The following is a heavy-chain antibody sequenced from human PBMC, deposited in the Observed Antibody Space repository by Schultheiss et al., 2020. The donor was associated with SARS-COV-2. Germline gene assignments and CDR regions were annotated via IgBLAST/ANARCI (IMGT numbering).Heavy chain of an antibody. CDR1: GGSISSYY. CDR2: IYYSGST. D-gene: IGHD4-11*01. CDR3: ARRSSNYATFDYYYYMDV. J-gene: IGHJ6*03. Sequence: SETLSLTCTVSGGSISSYYWSWIRQPPGKGLEWIGYIYYSGSTYYNPSLKSRVTISVDTSKNQFSLKLSSVTAADTAVYYCARRSSNYATFDYYYYMDVWGKGTTVTVSS. V-gene: IGHV4-59*08.